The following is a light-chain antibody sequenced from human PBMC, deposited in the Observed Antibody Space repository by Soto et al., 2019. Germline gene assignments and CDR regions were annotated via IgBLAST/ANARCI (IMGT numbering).Light chain of an antibody. CDR3: SSYTSSGILGNV. Sequence: QSALTQPASVSGSPGQSITISCTGTSRDVGTYNYVSCYQQHPGKAPKARIYEASNRPSGVSNRFSGSKSGNTASLTISGLQAEAEADYYCSSYTSSGILGNVFGTGTKVTVL. CDR2: EAS. CDR1: SRDVGTYNY. V-gene: IGLV2-14*01. J-gene: IGLJ1*01.